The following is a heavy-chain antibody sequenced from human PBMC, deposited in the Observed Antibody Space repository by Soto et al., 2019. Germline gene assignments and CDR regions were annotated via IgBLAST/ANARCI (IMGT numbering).Heavy chain of an antibody. CDR3: ARWGKRAGESSPPPDL. J-gene: IGHJ5*02. CDR1: GFTFSGFG. Sequence: HEELVESEGGVVQPGRSLRLSCAASGFTFSGFGMHWVRQAPGKGLEWVAVISYDGTNAIYADSVKGRFSVSRDNSKNIVYLQMNSLRNEDTAMYYCARWGKRAGESSPPPDLWGQGTLVTVSS. D-gene: IGHD3-16*01. CDR2: ISYDGTNA. V-gene: IGHV3-30*03.